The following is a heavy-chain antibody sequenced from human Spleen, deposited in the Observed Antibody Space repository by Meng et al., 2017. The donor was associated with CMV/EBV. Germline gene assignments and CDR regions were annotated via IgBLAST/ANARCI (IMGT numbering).Heavy chain of an antibody. V-gene: IGHV1-18*01. CDR1: GYKFTNYG. D-gene: IGHD2-2*01. J-gene: IGHJ5*02. Sequence: ASVKVSCKASGYKFTNYGLTWVRQAPGQGLEWMGWINPYNGHAYYAQHFQGRITLTTDTSTSTAYMDLRSLKSDDSAVYYCARNSQRSTTSTFDPWAPGTLVTVSS. CDR3: ARNSQRSTTSTFDP. CDR2: INPYNGHA.